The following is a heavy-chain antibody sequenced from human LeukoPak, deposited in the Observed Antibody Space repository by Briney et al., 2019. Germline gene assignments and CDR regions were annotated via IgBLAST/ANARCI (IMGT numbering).Heavy chain of an antibody. CDR1: GFTFSSYA. CDR2: ISGSGSST. V-gene: IGHV3-23*01. CDR3: AKRDYGDHEVPFDY. D-gene: IGHD4-17*01. Sequence: GGSLRLSCAASGFTFSSYAMSWVRQAPGKGLDWVSAISGSGSSTYYADSVKGRFTISRDHSKNTLYLQMNSLRAEDTAVYYCAKRDYGDHEVPFDYWGQGTLVTVSS. J-gene: IGHJ4*02.